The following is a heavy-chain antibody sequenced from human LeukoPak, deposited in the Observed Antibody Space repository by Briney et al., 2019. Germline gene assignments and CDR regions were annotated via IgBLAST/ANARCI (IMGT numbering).Heavy chain of an antibody. CDR2: IYYSGST. CDR3: ARGAITMVRGVAAFDI. J-gene: IGHJ3*02. Sequence: PSETLSLTCTVSGGSISSSSYYWGWIRQPPGNGLEWIGSIYYSGSTYYNPSLKSRVTISVDTSKNQFSLKLSSVTAADTAVYYCARGAITMVRGVAAFDIWGQGTMVTVSS. D-gene: IGHD3-10*01. CDR1: GGSISSSSYY. V-gene: IGHV4-39*07.